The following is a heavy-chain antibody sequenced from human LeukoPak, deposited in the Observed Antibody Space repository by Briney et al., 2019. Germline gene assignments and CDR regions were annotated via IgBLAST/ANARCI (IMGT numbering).Heavy chain of an antibody. Sequence: PGGSLRLSCAASGFIFNNSGMGWVRQAPGRGLEWVSAISASGLTAYYGDSVKGRFTISRDNAKNTLYLHMSSLRGEDTAIYYCTENTWGWGTRVTVSS. CDR3: TENT. CDR1: GFIFNNSG. CDR2: ISASGLTA. J-gene: IGHJ4*02. V-gene: IGHV3-23*01.